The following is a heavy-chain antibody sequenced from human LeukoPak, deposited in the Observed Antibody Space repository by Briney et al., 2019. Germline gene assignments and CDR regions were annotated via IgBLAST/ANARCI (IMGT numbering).Heavy chain of an antibody. J-gene: IGHJ4*02. CDR1: GFTFSSYW. CDR3: AKEAYIEMATITPDY. CDR2: IKQDGSEK. V-gene: IGHV3-7*01. D-gene: IGHD5-24*01. Sequence: PGGSLRLSCAASGFTFSSYWMRWVRQAPGKGLEWVANIKQDGSEKYYVDSVKGRFTISRDNAKNSLYLQMNSLRAEDTAVYYRAKEAYIEMATITPDYWGQGTLVTVSS.